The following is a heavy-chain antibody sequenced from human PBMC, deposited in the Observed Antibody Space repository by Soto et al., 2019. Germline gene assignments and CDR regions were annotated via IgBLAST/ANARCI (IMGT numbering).Heavy chain of an antibody. CDR2: ISWDGGST. CDR3: AKDISYGDYGQGYYYYGMDV. CDR1: GFTFDDYT. J-gene: IGHJ6*02. Sequence: PGGSLRLSCAASGFTFDDYTMHWVRQAPGKGLEWVSLISWDGGSTYYADSVKGRFTISRDNSKNSLYLQMNSLRTEDTALYYCAKDISYGDYGQGYYYYGMDVWGQGTTVTVSS. D-gene: IGHD4-17*01. V-gene: IGHV3-43*01.